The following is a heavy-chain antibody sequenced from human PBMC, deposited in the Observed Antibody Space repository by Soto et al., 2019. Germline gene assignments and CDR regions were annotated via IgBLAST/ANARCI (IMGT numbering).Heavy chain of an antibody. V-gene: IGHV4-38-2*01. D-gene: IGHD1-26*01. CDR1: GYSISSGYY. J-gene: IGHJ6*02. Sequence: PSETLSLTCAVAGYSISSGYYWGWIRQPPGKGLGWIGSIYHSGSTYYNPSLKSRVTISVDTSKNQFSLKLSSVTAADTAVYYCARGRGATAPRYYYYDMDVWGQGTTVTVSS. CDR2: IYHSGST. CDR3: ARGRGATAPRYYYYDMDV.